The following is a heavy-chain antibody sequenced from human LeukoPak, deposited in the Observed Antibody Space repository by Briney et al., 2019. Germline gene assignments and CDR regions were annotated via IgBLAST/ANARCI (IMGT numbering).Heavy chain of an antibody. CDR1: GFTFSSYA. J-gene: IGHJ4*02. CDR2: ISSSNIRT. V-gene: IGHV3-48*02. CDR3: AREGIASCGGSCYSTLGY. Sequence: PGGSLRLSCAASGFTFSSYAMNWVRQAPGKGLEWISYISSSNIRTYYADSVRGRFTISRDNARNSLYLQMNSLTDDDTAVYYCAREGIASCGGSCYSTLGYWGQGTLVTVPS. D-gene: IGHD2-21*01.